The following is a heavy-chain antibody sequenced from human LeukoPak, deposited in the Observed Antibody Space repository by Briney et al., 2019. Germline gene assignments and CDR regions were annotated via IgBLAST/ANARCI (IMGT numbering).Heavy chain of an antibody. J-gene: IGHJ5*02. CDR2: INHSGST. V-gene: IGHV4-38-2*02. CDR3: ARGNYVWGALYYNWFDP. D-gene: IGHD3-16*01. Sequence: PSETLSLTCTVSGYSISSGYYWSWIRQPPGKGLEWIGEINHSGSTNYNPSLKSRVTISVDTSKNQFSLKLSSVTAADTAVYYCARGNYVWGALYYNWFDPWGQGTLVTVSS. CDR1: GYSISSGYY.